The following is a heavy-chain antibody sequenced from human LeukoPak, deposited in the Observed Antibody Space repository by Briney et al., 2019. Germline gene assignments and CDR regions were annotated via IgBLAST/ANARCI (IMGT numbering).Heavy chain of an antibody. V-gene: IGHV3-23*01. J-gene: IGHJ4*02. D-gene: IGHD3-10*01. CDR1: GFTFSMHG. Sequence: QTGGSLRLSCAASGFTFSMHGINWVRQAPGKGLEWVSAISPGGEILYYADSVKGRFTISRDNSKDTVSLQMHSLRAEDTATYHCAKDDGWIYFNHWGQGTLVTVSS. CDR3: AKDDGWIYFNH. CDR2: ISPGGEIL.